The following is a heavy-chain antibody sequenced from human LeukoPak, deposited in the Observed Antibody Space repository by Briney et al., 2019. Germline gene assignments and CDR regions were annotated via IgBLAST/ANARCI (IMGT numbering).Heavy chain of an antibody. CDR3: ARDIGGGRIQLWPHYGMDV. J-gene: IGHJ6*02. V-gene: IGHV3-33*01. Sequence: GRSLRLSCAASGFNFSSYAMHWVRQAPDKGLEWVAVIWYDGSNKYYADSVKGRFTISRDNSKNTLYLQMNSLRAEDTAVYYCARDIGGGRIQLWPHYGMDVWGQGTTVTVSS. D-gene: IGHD5-18*01. CDR1: GFNFSSYA. CDR2: IWYDGSNK.